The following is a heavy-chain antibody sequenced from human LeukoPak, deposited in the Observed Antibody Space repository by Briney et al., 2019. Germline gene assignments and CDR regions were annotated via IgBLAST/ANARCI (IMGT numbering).Heavy chain of an antibody. CDR1: GDSISSYY. CDR3: ARDRCGRTSCYPGAFDI. V-gene: IGHV4-59*01. Sequence: PSETLSLTCTVSGDSISSYYWSWIRHPPPPPPPTPPYPYYTGSTNYNPSLKSQVTISVDTSKNQFSLELSSVTAADTAVYYCARDRCGRTSCYPGAFDIWGQGTMVTVSS. J-gene: IGHJ3*02. D-gene: IGHD2-2*01. CDR2: PYYTGST.